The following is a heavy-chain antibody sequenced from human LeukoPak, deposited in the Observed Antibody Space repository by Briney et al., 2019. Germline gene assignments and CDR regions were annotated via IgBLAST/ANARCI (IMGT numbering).Heavy chain of an antibody. CDR3: AWTRDGYLRY. V-gene: IGHV4-34*01. Sequence: SETLSLTCAVYGGASSGYYGTWMRQAPGKGLEWIGEIDHQGSTNYNPSLKSRVTISVDTSKGQFSLRLSSVTAADTAVYYCAWTRDGYLRYWGQGTLVSVSS. CDR1: GGASSGYY. D-gene: IGHD5-24*01. J-gene: IGHJ4*02. CDR2: IDHQGST.